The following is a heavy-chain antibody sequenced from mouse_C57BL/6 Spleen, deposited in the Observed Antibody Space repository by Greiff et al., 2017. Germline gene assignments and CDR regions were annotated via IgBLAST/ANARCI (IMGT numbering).Heavy chain of an antibody. V-gene: IGHV1-50*01. D-gene: IGHD1-1*01. CDR2: IDPSDSYT. CDR3: AREAYYGSRGYFDV. J-gene: IGHJ1*03. Sequence: VQLQQPGAELVKPGASVKLSCKASGYTFTSYWMQWVKQRPGQGLEWIGEIDPSDSYTNYNQKFKGKATLTVDTSSSTAYMQLSSLTSEDSAVYYCAREAYYGSRGYFDVWGTGTTVTVSS. CDR1: GYTFTSYW.